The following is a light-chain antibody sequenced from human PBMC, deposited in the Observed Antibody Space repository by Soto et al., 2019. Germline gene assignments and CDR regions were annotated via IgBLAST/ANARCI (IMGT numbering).Light chain of an antibody. J-gene: IGKJ5*01. CDR2: DAS. CDR3: QHRHNLIT. V-gene: IGKV3-11*01. CDR1: HSVDIY. Sequence: EIVLTQSPATLSLSPGERATLSCRASHSVDIYVDWYQQKPGHAPRLLIYDASKRATGIAARFSGSGSGTDFTLTISSLESEAFAVYSCQHRHNLITFGQGTRLET.